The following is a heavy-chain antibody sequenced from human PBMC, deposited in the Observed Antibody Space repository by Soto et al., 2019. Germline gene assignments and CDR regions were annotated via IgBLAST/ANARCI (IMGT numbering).Heavy chain of an antibody. Sequence: GGSLRLSCAASGFTFSSYGMHWVRQAPGKGLEWVAVISYDGSNKYYADSVKGRFTISRDNSKNTLYLQMNSLRAEDTAVYYCARDPAYYDFLSGSSWFDPWGQGALVTVSS. CDR1: GFTFSSYG. CDR2: ISYDGSNK. V-gene: IGHV3-30*03. CDR3: ARDPAYYDFLSGSSWFDP. D-gene: IGHD3-3*01. J-gene: IGHJ5*02.